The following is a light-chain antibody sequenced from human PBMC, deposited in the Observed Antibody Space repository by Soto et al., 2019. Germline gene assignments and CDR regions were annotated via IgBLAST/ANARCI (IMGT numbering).Light chain of an antibody. V-gene: IGKV1-33*01. CDR2: DAS. J-gene: IGKJ4*01. CDR1: QDINNY. Sequence: DIQMTQSPSSLSASVGDRVTITCQASQDINNYLIWYPQKPGKAPKLLIYDASTLETGVTSRFSATGSGTHSSFTINGLQPEDSATYYGQQYDDLPLTFGGATKVEIK. CDR3: QQYDDLPLT.